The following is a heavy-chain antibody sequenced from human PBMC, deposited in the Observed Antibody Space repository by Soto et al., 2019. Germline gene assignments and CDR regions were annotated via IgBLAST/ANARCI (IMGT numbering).Heavy chain of an antibody. CDR3: ARRRGSSGGGDFDY. CDR2: IYHSGST. D-gene: IGHD6-25*01. J-gene: IGHJ4*02. CDR1: GYSISSGYY. Sequence: AVSGYSISSGYYWGWIRQPPGKGLEWIGSIYHSGSTYYNPSLKSRVTISVDTSKNQFSLKLSSVTAADTAVYYCARRRGSSGGGDFDYWGQGTLVTVSS. V-gene: IGHV4-38-2*01.